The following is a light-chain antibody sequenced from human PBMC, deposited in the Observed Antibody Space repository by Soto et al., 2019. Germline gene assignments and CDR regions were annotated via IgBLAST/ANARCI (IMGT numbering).Light chain of an antibody. J-gene: IGKJ1*01. CDR2: DAS. V-gene: IGKV3-11*01. CDR1: QSVSSY. CDR3: QQRSNWPWT. Sequence: DIVLTQSPVTLSLTPGERATLSCRASQSVSSYLAWYQQKPGQAPRLLIYDASNRATGIPARFSGSWSWTDFTLTIISLEPEDFAVYYCQQRSNWPWTFGQGTKVDIK.